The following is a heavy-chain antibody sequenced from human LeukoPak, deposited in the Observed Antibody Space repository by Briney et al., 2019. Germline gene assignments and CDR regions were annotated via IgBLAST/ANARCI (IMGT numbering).Heavy chain of an antibody. V-gene: IGHV1-69*04. CDR2: IIPILGIA. D-gene: IGHD6-13*01. CDR1: GGTFSSYA. Sequence: ASVKVSCKASGGTFSSYAISWVRQAPGQGLEWMGRIIPILGIANYAQKFQGRVTITADKSTSTAYMELSSLRSEDTAVYYCARAPGIAAAGWFDPWGQGTLVTVSS. J-gene: IGHJ5*02. CDR3: ARAPGIAAAGWFDP.